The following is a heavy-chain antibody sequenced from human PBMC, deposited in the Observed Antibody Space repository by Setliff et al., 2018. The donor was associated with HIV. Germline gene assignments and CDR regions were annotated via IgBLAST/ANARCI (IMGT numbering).Heavy chain of an antibody. J-gene: IGHJ4*02. Sequence: ASVKVSCKASGYTFSSYGISWVRQAPGQGLEWMGWVSAPNGYTDYAQKFRDRVTLTTDTSTSTAYMELRSLTSDDTAVYYCAREHSTTWPYFDFWGQGTLVTVSS. CDR2: VSAPNGYT. CDR1: GYTFSSYG. V-gene: IGHV1-18*01. D-gene: IGHD6-13*01. CDR3: AREHSTTWPYFDF.